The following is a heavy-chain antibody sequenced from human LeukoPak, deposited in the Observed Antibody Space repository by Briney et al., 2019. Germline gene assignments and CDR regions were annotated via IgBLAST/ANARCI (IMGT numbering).Heavy chain of an antibody. D-gene: IGHD2-2*01. V-gene: IGHV3-23*01. CDR2: ISGSGGST. CDR3: ARAGCCSSTSCYQVGWFDP. Sequence: QTGGSLRLSCAASGFTFSNYAMSWVRQAPGKGLEWVSAISGSGGSTYYADSVKGRFTISRDNSKNTLYLQMNSLRAEDTAVYYCARAGCCSSTSCYQVGWFDPWGQGTLVTVSS. CDR1: GFTFSNYA. J-gene: IGHJ5*02.